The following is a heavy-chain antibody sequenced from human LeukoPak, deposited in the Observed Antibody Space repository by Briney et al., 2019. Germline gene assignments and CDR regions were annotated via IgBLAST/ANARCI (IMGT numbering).Heavy chain of an antibody. CDR1: GDSIRTNNYF. CDR3: ARRPGHSWDVGNWFDP. D-gene: IGHD6-13*01. Sequence: SETLSLTCSVSGDSIRTNNYFWGWIRQPPGMGLEWIVSISYNANTYYNPSLKSRATVPVDTSKNQFSLNLISVTAADTAVYYCARRPGHSWDVGNWFDPWGQGTLLTVSS. V-gene: IGHV4-39*01. J-gene: IGHJ5*02. CDR2: ISYNANT.